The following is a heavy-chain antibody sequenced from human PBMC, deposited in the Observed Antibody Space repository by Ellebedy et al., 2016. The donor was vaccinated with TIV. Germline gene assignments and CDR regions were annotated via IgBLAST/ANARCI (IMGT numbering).Heavy chain of an antibody. CDR2: CNGDGSST. CDR1: GFTFNKYW. CDR3: VRDHMGTITY. D-gene: IGHD5-12*01. V-gene: IGHV3-74*03. Sequence: PGGSLRLSCAASGFTFNKYWMHWVRQAPGQGLVWVARCNGDGSSTTYVDSVKGRFSISRDNAKNTLYLQMHSLRVDDTAVYYCVRDHMGTITYWGQGTLVSVSS. J-gene: IGHJ4*02.